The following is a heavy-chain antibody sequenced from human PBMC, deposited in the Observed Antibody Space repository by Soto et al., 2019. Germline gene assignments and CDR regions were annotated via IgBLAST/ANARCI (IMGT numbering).Heavy chain of an antibody. CDR3: AQTLGLAAAGPGRFDL. CDR2: ISAYNGNT. V-gene: IGHV1-18*01. J-gene: IGHJ2*01. Sequence: ASVKVSCKASGYTFTSYGISWVRQAPGQGLEWMGWISAYNGNTNYAQKLQGRVTMTTDTSTSTAYMELSSLRSEDTAVYYCAQTLGLAAAGPGRFDLWGRGTLVTVSS. D-gene: IGHD6-25*01. CDR1: GYTFTSYG.